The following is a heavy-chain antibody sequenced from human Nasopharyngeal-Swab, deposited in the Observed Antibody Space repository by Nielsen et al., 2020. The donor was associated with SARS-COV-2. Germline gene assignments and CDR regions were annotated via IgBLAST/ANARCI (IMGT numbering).Heavy chain of an antibody. J-gene: IGHJ4*02. CDR3: ATVGGGSYYPFDY. D-gene: IGHD1-26*01. CDR1: GSTLTEIS. Sequence: ASVKVSCKVSGSTLTEISMHWVRQAHGRGLEWMGGFDPEDGETIYAQKFQGRVTITADESTSTAYMELSSLRSEDTAVYYCATVGGGSYYPFDYWGQGTLVTVSS. V-gene: IGHV1-24*01. CDR2: FDPEDGET.